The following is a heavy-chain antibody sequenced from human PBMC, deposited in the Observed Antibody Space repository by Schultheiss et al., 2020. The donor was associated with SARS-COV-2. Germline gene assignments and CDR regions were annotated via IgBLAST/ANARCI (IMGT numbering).Heavy chain of an antibody. CDR1: GGSFSGYY. CDR2: IYYSGST. J-gene: IGHJ2*01. V-gene: IGHV4-59*01. CDR3: ARESEGTNWYFDL. Sequence: SETLSLTCAVYGGSFSGYYWSWIRQPPGKGLEWIGYIYYSGSTNYNPSLKSRVTISVDTSKNQFSLRLSSVTAADTAVYYCARESEGTNWYFDLWGRGTLVTVSS. D-gene: IGHD1-7*01.